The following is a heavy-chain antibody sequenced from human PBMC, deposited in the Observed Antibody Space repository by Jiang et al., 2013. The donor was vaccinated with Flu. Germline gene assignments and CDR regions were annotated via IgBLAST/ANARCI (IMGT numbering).Heavy chain of an antibody. CDR3: ARAGEMATISSYAFDI. CDR1: GGTFSNYA. CDR2: IIPIFGTA. V-gene: IGHV1-69*01. J-gene: IGHJ3*02. Sequence: GAEVKKPGSSVKVSCKASGGTFSNYAISWVRQAPGQGLEWMGGIIPIFGTANYAQKFQGRVTISADESTSTAYMELSRLRSEDTAVFYCARAGEMATISSYAFDIWGQGTMVTVSS. D-gene: IGHD5-24*01.